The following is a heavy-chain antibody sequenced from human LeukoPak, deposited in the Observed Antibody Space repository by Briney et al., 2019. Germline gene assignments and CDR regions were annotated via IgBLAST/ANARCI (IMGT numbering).Heavy chain of an antibody. CDR2: IYSSGST. D-gene: IGHD1-26*01. V-gene: IGHV4-4*07. CDR3: ARDLRSAGATPYYYYMDV. Sequence: SETLSLTCTVSGGSFRGYYWGWIRQPAGKGLEWIGRIYSSGSTNYNPSLKSRVTMSVDTSKNQFSLTVSSVTAADTAMYYCARDLRSAGATPYYYYMDVWGKGTTVTVSS. CDR1: GGSFRGYY. J-gene: IGHJ6*03.